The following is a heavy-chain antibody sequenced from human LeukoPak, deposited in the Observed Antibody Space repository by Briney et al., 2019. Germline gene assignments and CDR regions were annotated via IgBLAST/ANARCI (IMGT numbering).Heavy chain of an antibody. CDR1: GFTFSSYW. V-gene: IGHV3-74*01. J-gene: IGHJ4*02. CDR2: INPEATTI. Sequence: GGSLRLSCAASGFTFSSYWIHWVRQAPGQGLVWVSRINPEATTISYADSVKGRSTISRDNAKNTLYLQMNSLRAEDTAVYYCATLHYGDFDYWGQGTLLTVSS. CDR3: ATLHYGDFDY. D-gene: IGHD4-17*01.